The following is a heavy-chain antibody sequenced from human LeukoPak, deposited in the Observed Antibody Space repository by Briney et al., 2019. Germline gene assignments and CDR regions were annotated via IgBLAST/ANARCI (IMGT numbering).Heavy chain of an antibody. J-gene: IGHJ4*02. CDR1: GFTFSHYG. Sequence: GGSLRLSCAASGFTFSHYGMHWVRQAPGKGLEWVAVIWYDGSNKYYADSVKGRFTISRENSKNMMYLQMNSLRAEDTAVYYCARDLSGSYVFDYLGQGTLVTVSS. CDR3: ARDLSGSYVFDY. D-gene: IGHD1-26*01. V-gene: IGHV3-33*01. CDR2: IWYDGSNK.